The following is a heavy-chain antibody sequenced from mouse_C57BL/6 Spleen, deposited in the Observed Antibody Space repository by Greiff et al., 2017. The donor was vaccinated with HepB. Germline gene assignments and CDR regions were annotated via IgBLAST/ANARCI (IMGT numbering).Heavy chain of an antibody. CDR1: GYTFTDYN. Sequence: VQLQQSGPELVKPGASVKMSCKASGYTFTDYNMHWVKQSHGKSLEWIGYINPNNGGTSYNQKFKGKATLTVNKSSSTAYMELRSLTSEDSAVYYCARGGITTVVARDWYFDVWGTGTTVTVSS. J-gene: IGHJ1*03. CDR3: ARGGITTVVARDWYFDV. CDR2: INPNNGGT. V-gene: IGHV1-22*01. D-gene: IGHD1-1*01.